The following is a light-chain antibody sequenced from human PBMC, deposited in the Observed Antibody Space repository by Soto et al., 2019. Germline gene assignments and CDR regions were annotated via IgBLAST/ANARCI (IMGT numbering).Light chain of an antibody. CDR2: GNN. V-gene: IGLV1-40*01. CDR1: SSNLGAPYD. Sequence: QSVLTQPPSVSWAPGQTVIISCSGSSSNLGAPYDVNWFRQLPGTVPRLIIYGNNNRPSGVPDRFSGSKSGTSASLAITGLEAEDEADYYCQSYDSSLSGYVFGTGTKV. J-gene: IGLJ1*01. CDR3: QSYDSSLSGYV.